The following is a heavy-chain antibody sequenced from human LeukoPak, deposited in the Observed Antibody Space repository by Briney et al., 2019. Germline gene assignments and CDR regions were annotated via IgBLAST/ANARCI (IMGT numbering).Heavy chain of an antibody. V-gene: IGHV3-30*18. Sequence: PGGSLRLSCAASRFTFSSYGMNWVPQAPGKGLEWVAVTSYDENNKYYADSVKGRFTISRDNSKNTLSLQLNSLKTEDTAVYYCAKDGGVGDYGMDVWGEGTTVSVSS. CDR3: AKDGGVGDYGMDV. J-gene: IGHJ6*01. CDR1: RFTFSSYG. D-gene: IGHD3-16*01. CDR2: TSYDENNK.